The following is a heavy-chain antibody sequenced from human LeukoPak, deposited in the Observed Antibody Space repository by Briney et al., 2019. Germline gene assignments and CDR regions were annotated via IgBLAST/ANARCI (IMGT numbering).Heavy chain of an antibody. CDR2: IYYDGDKK. CDR1: GFTFSNHA. CDR3: ARDRQSTVTTFSVS. V-gene: IGHV3-30*04. D-gene: IGHD4-17*01. Sequence: GRSLRLSCEASGFTFSNHAMHWVRQAPGKGLEWVPLIYYDGDKKYYAESLQGRFTISRDNSKNTVYLEMDSLRADDTAVYYCARDRQSTVTTFSVSWGRGTLVTVSS. J-gene: IGHJ4*02.